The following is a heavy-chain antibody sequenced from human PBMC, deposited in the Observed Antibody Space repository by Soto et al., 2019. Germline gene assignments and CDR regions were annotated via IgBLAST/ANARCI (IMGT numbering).Heavy chain of an antibody. CDR1: GFTFSSYW. CDR2: IKQDGSEK. V-gene: IGHV3-7*01. D-gene: IGHD3-10*01. J-gene: IGHJ4*02. CDR3: ASPRITMVRGVSSQGY. Sequence: PGGSLRLSCAASGFTFSSYWMSWVRQAPGKGLEWVANIKQDGSEKYYVDSVKGRFTISRDNAKNSLYLQMNSLRAEDTAVYYCASPRITMVRGVSSQGYWGQGTLVTVSS.